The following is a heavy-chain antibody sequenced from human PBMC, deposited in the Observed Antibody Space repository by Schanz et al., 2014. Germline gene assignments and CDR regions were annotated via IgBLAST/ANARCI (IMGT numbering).Heavy chain of an antibody. Sequence: EVQLVESGGGLVKPGGSLRLSCTASGFSFDSYNMNWVRHSPGMGWGGVAFLGLEGRHIYYAVSVRGRFTTSRDNAKSSLHLQMNSLRADDTAVYYCARDGVAATTDFEYWGQGALVTVSS. D-gene: IGHD1-1*01. CDR1: GFSFDSYN. CDR3: ARDGVAATTDFEY. V-gene: IGHV3-21*06. CDR2: LGLEGRHI. J-gene: IGHJ4*02.